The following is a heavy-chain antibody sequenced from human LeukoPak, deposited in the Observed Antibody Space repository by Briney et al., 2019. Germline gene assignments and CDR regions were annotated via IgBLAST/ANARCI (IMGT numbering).Heavy chain of an antibody. CDR3: ASLRGYSYGPLDY. CDR2: INTDGSST. V-gene: IGHV3-74*01. J-gene: IGHJ4*02. D-gene: IGHD5-18*01. Sequence: GGSLRLSCAASGFTFSSYWMTWVRQAPGKGLVWVSRINTDGSSTSYADSVKGRFTISRDNAKNTLHLQMNSLRAEDTAVYYCASLRGYSYGPLDYWGQGTLVTVSS. CDR1: GFTFSSYW.